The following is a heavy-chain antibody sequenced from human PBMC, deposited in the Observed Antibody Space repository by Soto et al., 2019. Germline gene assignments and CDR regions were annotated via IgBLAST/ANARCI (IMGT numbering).Heavy chain of an antibody. CDR1: GCRFDNST. Sequence: QVQLTQSGAEVKKPGSSLKVSCTASGCRFDNSTVRWVRRAPGQGVEWMGGIYPVLGTVNYSQTFLGRLTITVAESRTTAYIELRSLLSDDTAIFSCAREGADDYHSPAFDIWGQGTTVAVSS. CDR3: AREGADDYHSPAFDI. CDR2: IYPVLGTV. J-gene: IGHJ3*02. D-gene: IGHD3-16*01. V-gene: IGHV1-69*01.